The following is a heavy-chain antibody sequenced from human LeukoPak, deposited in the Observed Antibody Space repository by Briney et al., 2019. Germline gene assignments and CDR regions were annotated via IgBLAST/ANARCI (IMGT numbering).Heavy chain of an antibody. J-gene: IGHJ3*02. CDR3: AKDRGIVVVPAAIDAFDI. D-gene: IGHD2-2*01. V-gene: IGHV3-30*02. Sequence: GGSLRLSCAASGFTFRTYGMHWVRQAPGKGLEWVAFIRHDGSNQYYADSVKGRFTISRDNSKNTLYLQMNSLRAEDTAVYYCAKDRGIVVVPAAIDAFDIWGQGTMVTVSS. CDR1: GFTFRTYG. CDR2: IRHDGSNQ.